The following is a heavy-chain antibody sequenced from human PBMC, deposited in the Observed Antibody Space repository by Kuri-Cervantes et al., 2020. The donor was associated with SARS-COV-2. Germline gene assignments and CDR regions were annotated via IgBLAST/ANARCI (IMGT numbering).Heavy chain of an antibody. CDR2: IYYSGST. D-gene: IGHD3-16*02. J-gene: IGHJ3*02. CDR3: ATLLSLDAFDI. CDR1: GGSFSGYY. V-gene: IGHV4-59*05. Sequence: SETLSLTCAVYGGSFSGYYWSWIRQPAGKGLEWIGSIYYSGSTYYNPSLKSRVTISVDTSKNQFSLKLSSVTAADTAVYYCATLLSLDAFDIRGQGTMVTVSS.